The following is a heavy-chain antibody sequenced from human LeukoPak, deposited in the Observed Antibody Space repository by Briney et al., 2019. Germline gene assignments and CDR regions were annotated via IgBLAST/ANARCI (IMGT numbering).Heavy chain of an antibody. CDR2: IYYSGST. CDR3: ARAPDNYYDSSGPGMDV. CDR1: GGSISSSSYY. J-gene: IGHJ6*02. Sequence: NSSETLSLTCTVSGGSISSSSYYWGWLRQPPGKGLEWIGSIYYSGSTYYNPSLKSRVTISVDKSKNQFSLKLSSVTAADTAVYYCARAPDNYYDSSGPGMDVWGQRTTVTVSS. D-gene: IGHD3-22*01. V-gene: IGHV4-39*07.